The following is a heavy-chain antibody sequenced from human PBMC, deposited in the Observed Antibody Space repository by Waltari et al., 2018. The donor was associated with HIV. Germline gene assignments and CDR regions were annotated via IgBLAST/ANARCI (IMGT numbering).Heavy chain of an antibody. CDR1: VYPIPGSY. CDR3: ARHYKFWSGYYGALEY. Sequence: QVQLPASGPGLVKPSETLSLTCTVSVYPIPGSYWSWVRQPPGKGLEWIGHIYYSGSTTYNPSLKSRVTISVDTSKNQLSLKLSSVTAADTAVFYCARHYKFWSGYYGALEYWGQGALVTVSS. CDR2: IYYSGST. J-gene: IGHJ4*02. V-gene: IGHV4-59*01. D-gene: IGHD3-3*01.